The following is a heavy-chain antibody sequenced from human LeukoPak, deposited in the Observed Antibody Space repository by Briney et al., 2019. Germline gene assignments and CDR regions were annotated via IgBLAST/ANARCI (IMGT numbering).Heavy chain of an antibody. V-gene: IGHV3-23*01. D-gene: IGHD4-17*01. Sequence: PGGSLRLSCAASGFTFSSFAMSWVRQAPGKGLEWVSAISGSGGSTYYADSVKGRFTISRDNSKNTLYLQMNSLRAEDTAVYYCAKGDYPDFHIFDYWGQGTLVTVSS. CDR2: ISGSGGST. J-gene: IGHJ4*02. CDR1: GFTFSSFA. CDR3: AKGDYPDFHIFDY.